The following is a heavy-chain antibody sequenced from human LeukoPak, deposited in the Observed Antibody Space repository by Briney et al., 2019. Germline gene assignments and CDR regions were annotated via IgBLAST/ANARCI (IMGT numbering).Heavy chain of an antibody. Sequence: ASVKVSCKVSGYSLTELCVHWVRQAPGKGLEWMGGYDPSAGETIYAQKFQGRVTMTEDTYTDTAYMEVSSLRSDDTAVYYCAAGRFGILCHFNYGGQGTLVTASS. V-gene: IGHV1-24*01. CDR1: GYSLTELC. CDR2: YDPSAGET. J-gene: IGHJ4*02. D-gene: IGHD3-10*01. CDR3: AAGRFGILCHFNY.